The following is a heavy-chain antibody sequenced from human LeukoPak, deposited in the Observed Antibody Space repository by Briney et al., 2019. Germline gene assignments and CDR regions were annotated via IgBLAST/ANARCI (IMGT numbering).Heavy chain of an antibody. Sequence: PSETLSLTCTVSGGSINSYYWNWIRQPPGKGLEWIAYIHDSGSTYNNPSLKTRLSISIDTSKNQFSLKLNSVTAADTAVYYCARVVAAAGNNWFDPWGQGTLVTVSS. J-gene: IGHJ5*02. D-gene: IGHD6-13*01. CDR3: ARVVAAAGNNWFDP. CDR2: IHDSGST. V-gene: IGHV4-59*12. CDR1: GGSINSYY.